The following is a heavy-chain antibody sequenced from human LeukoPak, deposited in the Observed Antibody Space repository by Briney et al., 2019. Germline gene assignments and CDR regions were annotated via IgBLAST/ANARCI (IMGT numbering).Heavy chain of an antibody. J-gene: IGHJ3*02. Sequence: PSETLSLTCTVSGGSISSSSYYWGWIRQPPGKGLEWIGYIYYSGSTNYNPSLKSRVTISVDTSKNQFSLKLSSVTAADTAVYYCTRVGDTAMAHQAFDIWGQGTMVTVSS. CDR3: TRVGDTAMAHQAFDI. V-gene: IGHV4-61*05. D-gene: IGHD5-18*01. CDR1: GGSISSSSYY. CDR2: IYYSGST.